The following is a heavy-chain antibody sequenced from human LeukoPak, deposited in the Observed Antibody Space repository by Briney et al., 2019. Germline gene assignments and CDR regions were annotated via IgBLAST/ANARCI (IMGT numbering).Heavy chain of an antibody. CDR3: AREGDSRWGELSP. V-gene: IGHV3-33*01. Sequence: GGSLRLSCAASGFTFSTYAIHWVRQAPGKGLEWVAVIWFDGSEQYYADSVKGRFIISRDNSKSASNLQLNSLRAEDTAVYYCAREGDSRWGELSPWGQGTLVTVSS. CDR1: GFTFSTYA. D-gene: IGHD3-16*02. J-gene: IGHJ1*01. CDR2: IWFDGSEQ.